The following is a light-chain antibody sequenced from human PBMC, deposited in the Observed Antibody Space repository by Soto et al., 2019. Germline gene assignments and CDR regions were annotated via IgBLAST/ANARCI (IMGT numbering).Light chain of an antibody. Sequence: EVVMTQSPATLSVSRGERATLSCRASQSVSSNLAWYQQKPGQAPRLLIYGASTRATGIPARFSGSGSGTEFTLTISSLHSEDFAVYYCQQYNNWPPWTFGQGTKVEIK. J-gene: IGKJ1*01. CDR1: QSVSSN. V-gene: IGKV3-15*01. CDR3: QQYNNWPPWT. CDR2: GAS.